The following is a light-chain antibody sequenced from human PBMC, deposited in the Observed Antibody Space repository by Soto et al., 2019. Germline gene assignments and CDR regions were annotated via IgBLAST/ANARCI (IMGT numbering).Light chain of an antibody. CDR2: GAS. V-gene: IGKV3-20*01. CDR3: QQYGSYPYT. J-gene: IGKJ2*01. CDR1: QSVSSTY. Sequence: EMVLTQSPGTLSLSPGERSTLSCRASQSVSSTYLAWYQQKPGQAPRLLIYGASSRATGIPDRFSGSGSGTDFTSSISRLESDDVAVYGCQQYGSYPYTFGQGTKLEIK.